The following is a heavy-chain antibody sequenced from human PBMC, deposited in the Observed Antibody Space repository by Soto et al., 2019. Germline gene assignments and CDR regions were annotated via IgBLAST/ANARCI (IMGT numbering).Heavy chain of an antibody. CDR3: ANGGYSGYENYYYYYGMDV. V-gene: IGHV3-30*18. J-gene: IGHJ6*02. CDR1: GFTFSSYG. D-gene: IGHD5-12*01. Sequence: PGGSLRLSCAASGFTFSSYGMHWVRQAPGKGLEWVAVISYDGSNKYYADSVKGRFTISRDNSKNTLYLQMNSLRAEDTAVYYCANGGYSGYENYYYYYGMDVWGQGTTVTVSS. CDR2: ISYDGSNK.